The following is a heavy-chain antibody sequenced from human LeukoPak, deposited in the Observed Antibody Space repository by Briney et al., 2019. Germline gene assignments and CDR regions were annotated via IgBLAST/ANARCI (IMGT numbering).Heavy chain of an antibody. D-gene: IGHD6-6*01. Sequence: ASVKVSCKASGYTFTGYYMHWVRQAPGQGLEWMGWSNPNSGGTNYAQKFQGRVTMTRDTSISTAYMELSRLRSDDTAVYYCARDRSIAARPRQLNWFDPWGQGTLVTVSS. CDR2: SNPNSGGT. CDR3: ARDRSIAARPRQLNWFDP. J-gene: IGHJ5*02. V-gene: IGHV1-2*02. CDR1: GYTFTGYY.